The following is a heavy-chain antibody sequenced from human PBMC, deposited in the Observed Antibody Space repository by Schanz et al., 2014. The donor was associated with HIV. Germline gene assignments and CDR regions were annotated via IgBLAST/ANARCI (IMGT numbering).Heavy chain of an antibody. CDR2: ISSSDTLL. Sequence: EVQLVESGGGLVKPGGSLRLSCAASGFSLSGYGMNWVRQAPGKGLEWVSSISSSDTLLYYADSVKGRFTISRDNANNSLSLQMKSLRAEDTAVYFCARDAASHSYGSTMDVWGQGTTVTVSS. D-gene: IGHD5-18*01. V-gene: IGHV3-21*02. CDR1: GFSLSGYG. CDR3: ARDAASHSYGSTMDV. J-gene: IGHJ6*02.